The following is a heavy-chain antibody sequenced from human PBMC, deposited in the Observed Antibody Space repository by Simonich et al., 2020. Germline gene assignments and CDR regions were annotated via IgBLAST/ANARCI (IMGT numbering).Heavy chain of an antibody. Sequence: EVQLVESGGGLVKPGGSLRLSCAASGFTFSSYSMNWVRQAPGKGLGWVSSISSSSSYIYYADSVKGRFTSSRDNAKNSMYLQMNSLRAEDTAVYYCAGGVYCSSTSCSTYYYYGMDVWGQGTTVTVSS. J-gene: IGHJ6*02. CDR1: GFTFSSYS. CDR3: AGGVYCSSTSCSTYYYYGMDV. D-gene: IGHD2-2*01. CDR2: ISSSSSYI. V-gene: IGHV3-21*01.